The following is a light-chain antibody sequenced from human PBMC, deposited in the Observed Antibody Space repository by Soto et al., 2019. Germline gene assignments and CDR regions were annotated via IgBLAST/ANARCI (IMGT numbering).Light chain of an antibody. CDR1: NIGSKS. J-gene: IGLJ2*01. V-gene: IGLV3-21*04. CDR3: QVWDSSSDPHVV. CDR2: YDS. Sequence: VLTQPPSVSVAPGKTARITCGGNNIGSKSVHWYQQKPGQAPVLVIYYDSDRPSGIPERFSGSNSGNTATLTISRVEAGDEADYYCQVWDSSSDPHVVFGGGTKLTVL.